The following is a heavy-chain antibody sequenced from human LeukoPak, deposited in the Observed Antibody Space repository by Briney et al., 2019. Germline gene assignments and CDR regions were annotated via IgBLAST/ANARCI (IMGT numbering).Heavy chain of an antibody. CDR1: GGSITGYY. CDR3: ARDAVAGRVYYFDY. V-gene: IGHV4-59*01. Sequence: SETLSLTCTVSGGSITGYYWGWIRQPPGKGLEWIGYIYHSGSTKYNPSLKSRVTMSVDTSKNHFSLRLSSVTAADTAVYYCARDAVAGRVYYFDYWGQGILVTVSS. CDR2: IYHSGST. J-gene: IGHJ4*02. D-gene: IGHD6-19*01.